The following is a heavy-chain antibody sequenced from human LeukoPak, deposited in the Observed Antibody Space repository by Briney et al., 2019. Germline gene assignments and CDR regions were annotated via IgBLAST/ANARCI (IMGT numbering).Heavy chain of an antibody. CDR3: ARDNDILTGYYAPYYYYYYMDV. CDR1: GYTFTSYG. CDR2: ISAYNGNT. Sequence: ASVKVSCKASGYTFTSYGISWVRQAPGQGLEWMGWISAYNGNTNYAQKLQGRVTMTTDTSTSTAHMELRSLRSDDTAVYYCARDNDILTGYYAPYYYYYYMDVWGKGTTVTVSS. J-gene: IGHJ6*03. V-gene: IGHV1-18*01. D-gene: IGHD3-9*01.